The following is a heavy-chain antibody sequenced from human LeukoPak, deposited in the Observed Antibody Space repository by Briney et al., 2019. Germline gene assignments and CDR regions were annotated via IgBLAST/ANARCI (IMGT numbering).Heavy chain of an antibody. D-gene: IGHD2-21*01. Sequence: SVKVSCKASGGTFSSYAINWVRQAPGQGLEWMGRIIPIFGTANYAQKFQGRVTITTDESTSTAYMELSSLRSEDTAVYYCARAMLIRRSVFDYWGQGTLVTVSS. J-gene: IGHJ4*02. CDR3: ARAMLIRRSVFDY. V-gene: IGHV1-69*05. CDR1: GGTFSSYA. CDR2: IIPIFGTA.